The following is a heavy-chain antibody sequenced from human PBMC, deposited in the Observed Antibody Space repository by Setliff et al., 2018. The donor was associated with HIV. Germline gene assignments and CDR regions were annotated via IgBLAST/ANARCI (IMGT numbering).Heavy chain of an antibody. CDR2: IELDGSGR. CDR3: ARERLIPGDY. V-gene: IGHV3-7*03. D-gene: IGHD3-22*01. J-gene: IGHJ4*02. Sequence: GSLRLSCAASGFTFSDHYMSWIRQAPGKGLEWVATIELDGSGRYVDSVKGRFTISRDNAKNSVWLQMNSLRAEDTAVYYCARERLIPGDYWGQGALVTVSS. CDR1: GFTFSDHY.